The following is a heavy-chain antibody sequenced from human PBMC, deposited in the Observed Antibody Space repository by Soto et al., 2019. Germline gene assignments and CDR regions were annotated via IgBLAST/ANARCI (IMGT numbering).Heavy chain of an antibody. D-gene: IGHD5-18*01. CDR2: IFSNDEK. CDR3: ARTIVVDTATLSVIDP. J-gene: IGHJ5*02. V-gene: IGHV2-26*01. Sequence: VSGPTLVNPTETLTLTCTVSGFSLSNARMGVSWIRQPPGKALEWLAHIFSNDEKSYSTSLKSRLTISKDTSKSQVVLTMTNMDPVDTATYYCARTIVVDTATLSVIDPWGQGTLVTVSS. CDR1: GFSLSNARMG.